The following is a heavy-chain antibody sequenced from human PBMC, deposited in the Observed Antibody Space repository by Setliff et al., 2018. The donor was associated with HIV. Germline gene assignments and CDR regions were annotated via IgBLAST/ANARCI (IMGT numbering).Heavy chain of an antibody. CDR3: AQLGMVDDFEY. CDR2: IYYSGST. CDR1: GDSVSSRSYY. D-gene: IGHD1-1*01. V-gene: IGHV4-61*03. Sequence: PSETLSLTCTVSGDSVSSRSYYWSWIRQPPGKGLEWIGYIYYSGSTNYNPSLKSRVTISVDTSKNHFSLKLRSVTAADTAVYYCAQLGMVDDFEYWGQGTLVTVSS. J-gene: IGHJ4*02.